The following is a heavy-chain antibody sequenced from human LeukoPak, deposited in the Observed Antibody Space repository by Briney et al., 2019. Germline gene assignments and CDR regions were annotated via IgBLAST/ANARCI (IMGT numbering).Heavy chain of an antibody. CDR3: ARGDDPVVVTATYYCDY. CDR1: GFTFTDYY. V-gene: IGHV1-2*02. D-gene: IGHD2-21*02. J-gene: IGHJ4*02. Sequence: APVKVSCKASGFTFTDYYVHWVRQAPGQGLEWMGWINPNSGVTNYAQKFQGRVTMTRNTSISTTYMELKRLRSDDTAVFYCARGDDPVVVTATYYCDYWGQGTLVTVSS. CDR2: INPNSGVT.